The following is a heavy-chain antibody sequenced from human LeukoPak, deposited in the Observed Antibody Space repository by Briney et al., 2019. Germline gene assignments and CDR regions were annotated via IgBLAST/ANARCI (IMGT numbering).Heavy chain of an antibody. CDR1: GFTFSSYA. CDR2: ISGSGGST. CDR3: AKAFLALIVVVPAAMAPFDY. D-gene: IGHD2-2*01. J-gene: IGHJ4*02. Sequence: GGSLRLSCAASGFTFSSYAMSWVRQAPGKGLEWVSAISGSGGSTYYADSVKGRFTISRDNSKNTLYLQMNSLRAEDTAVHYCAKAFLALIVVVPAAMAPFDYWGQGTLVTVSS. V-gene: IGHV3-23*01.